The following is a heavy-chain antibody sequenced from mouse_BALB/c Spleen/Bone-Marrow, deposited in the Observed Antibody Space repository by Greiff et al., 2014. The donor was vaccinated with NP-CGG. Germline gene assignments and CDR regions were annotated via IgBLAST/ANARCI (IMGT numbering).Heavy chain of an antibody. CDR1: GFKRKERK. Sequence: EQLKESGAEHVKPGAAVKLNCTASGFKRKERKRKGGKKRREKGLEWIGRIDPANGNTKYDPKFQGKATITADTSSNTAYLQLSSLTSEDTAVYYCARLDLFAYWGQGTLVTVAA. CDR2: IDPANGNT. J-gene: IGHJ3*01. CDR3: ARLDLFAY. V-gene: IGHV14-3*02.